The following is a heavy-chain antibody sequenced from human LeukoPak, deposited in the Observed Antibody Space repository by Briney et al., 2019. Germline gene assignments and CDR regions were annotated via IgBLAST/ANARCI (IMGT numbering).Heavy chain of an antibody. CDR2: ISFDGSNQ. Sequence: PGRSVRLSCAASGFTFTSHGMHWVRQAPGKGLEWVAVISFDGSNQYYADSVKGRFTISRDNSKNTLYLQMNSLRAEDTAVYYCARTDYGDRATDYWGQGTLVTVSS. D-gene: IGHD4-17*01. CDR1: GFTFTSHG. V-gene: IGHV3-30*03. J-gene: IGHJ4*02. CDR3: ARTDYGDRATDY.